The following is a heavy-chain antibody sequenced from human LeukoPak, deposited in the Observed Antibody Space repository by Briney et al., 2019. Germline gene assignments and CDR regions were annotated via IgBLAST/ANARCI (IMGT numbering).Heavy chain of an antibody. CDR1: GYTFTSYD. D-gene: IGHD6-25*01. V-gene: IGHV1-8*02. J-gene: IGHJ3*02. CDR3: ASPHLWRQRDAFDI. Sequence: ASVKVSCKASGYTFTSYDINWVRQATGQGLEWMGWMNPNSGNTGYAQKFQGRVTMTRNTSISTAYMELSSLRSEDTAVYYCASPHLWRQRDAFDIWGQGTMVTVSS. CDR2: MNPNSGNT.